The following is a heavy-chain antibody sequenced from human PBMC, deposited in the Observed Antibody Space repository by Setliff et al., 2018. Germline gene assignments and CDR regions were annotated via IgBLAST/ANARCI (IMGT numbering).Heavy chain of an antibody. V-gene: IGHV3-23*01. J-gene: IGHJ4*02. CDR2: ISGSGGST. Sequence: PGGSLRLSCAASGFTFSSYAMSWVRQAPGKGLEWVSAISGSGGSTYYADSVKGRFTISRDNTKNLVYLQMDSLRADDTAVYYCTRSRGTTVYDYWGQGTLVTVSS. CDR1: GFTFSSYA. D-gene: IGHD1-7*01. CDR3: TRSRGTTVYDY.